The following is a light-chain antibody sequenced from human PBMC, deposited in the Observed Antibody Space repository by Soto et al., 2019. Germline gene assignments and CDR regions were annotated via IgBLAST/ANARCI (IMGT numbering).Light chain of an antibody. Sequence: IQLTKSPSNLSASLGDRFTITCRASQSISSWLAWYQQKPGKAPKLLIYEASTLESGVPSRFSGSGSATEFTLTISRLQPDDFATYYCQQYNTYSTVGQGTKVDI. V-gene: IGKV1-5*03. CDR3: QQYNTYST. CDR1: QSISSW. CDR2: EAS. J-gene: IGKJ1*01.